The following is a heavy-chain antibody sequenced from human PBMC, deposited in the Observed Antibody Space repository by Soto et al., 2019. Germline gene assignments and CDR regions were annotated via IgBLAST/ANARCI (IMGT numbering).Heavy chain of an antibody. D-gene: IGHD4-17*01. Sequence: QVQLQESGPGLVKPSQTLSLTCTVSGGSISSGGYYWSWIRQHPGKGLEWIGYIYYSGSTYYNPSLKSRVTISVDTSKNEFSLKLSSVTAADTAVYYCARSTVSWRVIYYFDYWGQGTLVTVSS. CDR3: ARSTVSWRVIYYFDY. V-gene: IGHV4-31*03. CDR1: GGSISSGGYY. CDR2: IYYSGST. J-gene: IGHJ4*02.